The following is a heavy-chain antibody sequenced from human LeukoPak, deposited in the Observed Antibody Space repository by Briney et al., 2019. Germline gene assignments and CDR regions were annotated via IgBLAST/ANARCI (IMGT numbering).Heavy chain of an antibody. D-gene: IGHD1-14*01. CDR3: ARDAGNFDY. V-gene: IGHV4-38-2*02. J-gene: IGHJ4*02. CDR1: GYSISSGYY. Sequence: SETLSLTRTVSGYSISSGYYWGWIRQPPGKGLEWIGSIYHSGSTYYNPSLKSRVTISVDTSKNQFSLKLSSVTAADTAVYYCARDAGNFDYWGQGTLVTVSS. CDR2: IYHSGST.